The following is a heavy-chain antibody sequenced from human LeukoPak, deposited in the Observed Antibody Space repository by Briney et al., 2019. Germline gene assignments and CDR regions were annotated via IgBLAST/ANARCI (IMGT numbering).Heavy chain of an antibody. V-gene: IGHV3-74*01. CDR1: GFSFSSYW. D-gene: IGHD3-22*01. Sequence: GESLKISCAASGFSFSSYWMHWVRQAPGKGLVWVSRINSDGSSTSYADSVRGRFTVSRDNAKNTLFLQMNSLRAEDTAVYYCARILNTQNYYDSRSGIDYWGQGTLVTVSS. J-gene: IGHJ4*02. CDR2: INSDGSST. CDR3: ARILNTQNYYDSRSGIDY.